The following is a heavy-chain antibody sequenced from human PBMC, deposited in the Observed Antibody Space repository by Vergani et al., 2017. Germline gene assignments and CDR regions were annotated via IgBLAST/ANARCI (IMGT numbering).Heavy chain of an antibody. Sequence: EVQLVESGGGLVPPGRSLRLSCAASGFSFGDCAMTWVRQAPGKGLGWVAFIRNKAYGGTTEYAASVKGRFTISRDDSKRLAYLQLSGLKTEDTAVYFCSRGRGYSFGYSDYWGQGTLVTVSS. CDR2: IRNKAYGGTT. J-gene: IGHJ4*02. V-gene: IGHV3-49*04. CDR1: GFSFGDCA. CDR3: SRGRGYSFGYSDY. D-gene: IGHD5-18*01.